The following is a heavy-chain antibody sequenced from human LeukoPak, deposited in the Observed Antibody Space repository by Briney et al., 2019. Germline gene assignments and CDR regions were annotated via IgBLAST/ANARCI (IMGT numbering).Heavy chain of an antibody. CDR2: INHSGST. Sequence: ASETLSLTCAVYGGSFSGYYWSWIRQPPGKGLEWIGEINHSGSTNYNPSLKSRVTISVDTSKNQFSLKLSSVTAADTAVYYCAGRRYGYYYYYYYMDVWGKGTTVTVSS. V-gene: IGHV4-34*01. CDR3: AGRRYGYYYYYYYMDV. CDR1: GGSFSGYY. D-gene: IGHD1-1*01. J-gene: IGHJ6*03.